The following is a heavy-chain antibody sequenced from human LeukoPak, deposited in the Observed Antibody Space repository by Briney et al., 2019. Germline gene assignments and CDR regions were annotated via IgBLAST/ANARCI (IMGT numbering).Heavy chain of an antibody. Sequence: SSETLSLTCAVSGGSISSSYWWSWVRQPPGKGLEWIGEIFHTGSTNYNPSLKSRVTISVDKSKNQFSLKLSSVTAADTAVYYCARDGTYYYGSLTYHNWFDPWGQGTLVTVSS. CDR1: GGSISSSYW. D-gene: IGHD3-10*01. V-gene: IGHV4-4*02. CDR3: ARDGTYYYGSLTYHNWFDP. J-gene: IGHJ5*02. CDR2: IFHTGST.